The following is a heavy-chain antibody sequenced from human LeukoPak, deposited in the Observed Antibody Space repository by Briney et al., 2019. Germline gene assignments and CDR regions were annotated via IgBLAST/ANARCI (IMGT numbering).Heavy chain of an antibody. CDR1: GYSISSDYY. V-gene: IGHV4-38-2*02. J-gene: IGHJ4*02. CDR3: ARGRTEFNY. Sequence: SETLSLTCTVSGYSISSDYYWGWIRQPPGKGLEWIGTIYRSGSTYYNPSLKSRVTISVDTSKTQFSLKLSSVTAADTAVYYCARGRTEFNYWGQGTLVTVSS. CDR2: IYRSGST. D-gene: IGHD1-14*01.